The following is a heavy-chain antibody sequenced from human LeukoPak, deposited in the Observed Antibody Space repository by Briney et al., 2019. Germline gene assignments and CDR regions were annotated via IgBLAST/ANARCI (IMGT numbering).Heavy chain of an antibody. D-gene: IGHD6-13*01. J-gene: IGHJ1*01. V-gene: IGHV1-18*01. CDR3: ARVQSSSWYSSPEYFQH. Sequence: GASVKVSCKASGYTFTSYGISWVRQAPGQGLERMGWISAYNGNTNYAQKLQGRVTMTTDTSTSTAYMELRSLRSDDTAVYYCARVQSSSWYSSPEYFQHWGQGTLVTVSS. CDR1: GYTFTSYG. CDR2: ISAYNGNT.